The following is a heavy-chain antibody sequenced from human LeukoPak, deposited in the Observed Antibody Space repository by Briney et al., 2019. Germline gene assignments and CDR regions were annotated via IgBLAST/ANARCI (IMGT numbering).Heavy chain of an antibody. CDR1: GFSVSVNY. Sequence: GGSLRLSCAASGFSVSVNYMSWVRQAPGKGLEWVSVLFASGYSKYADSVKGRFTISRDNSENTLDLHMHSLRAEDTAVYYSAAKGNGYTGIYLFAHWGQGTLVTVSS. D-gene: IGHD1-26*01. J-gene: IGHJ4*02. CDR2: LFASGYS. V-gene: IGHV3-66*01. CDR3: AAKGNGYTGIYLFAH.